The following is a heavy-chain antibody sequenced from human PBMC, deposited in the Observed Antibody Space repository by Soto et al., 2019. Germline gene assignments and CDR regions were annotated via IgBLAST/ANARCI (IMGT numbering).Heavy chain of an antibody. J-gene: IGHJ4*02. V-gene: IGHV4-59*01. CDR2: IYYSGST. CDR1: GGSISSYY. Sequence: KPSETLSLTCTVSGGSISSYYWSWIRQPPGKGLEWIGYIYYSGSTNYNPSLKSRVTISVDTSKNQFSLKLSSVTAADTAVYYCARVKTYYDILTGYYKPHYFDYWGQGTLVTVSS. D-gene: IGHD3-9*01. CDR3: ARVKTYYDILTGYYKPHYFDY.